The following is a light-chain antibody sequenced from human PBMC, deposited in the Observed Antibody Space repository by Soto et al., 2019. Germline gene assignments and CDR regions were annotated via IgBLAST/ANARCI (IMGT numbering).Light chain of an antibody. CDR2: GAS. V-gene: IGKV3-20*01. CDR3: QQYDHPPYT. J-gene: IGKJ2*01. Sequence: EIVLTQSPGTLSLSPGERATLSCRASQSVSSSHLAWYQQKPGQAPRLLIYGASSRATGIPDRFSGSGSGTDFTLTISRLEPEDTATYYCQQYDHPPYTFGQGTKLEIK. CDR1: QSVSSSH.